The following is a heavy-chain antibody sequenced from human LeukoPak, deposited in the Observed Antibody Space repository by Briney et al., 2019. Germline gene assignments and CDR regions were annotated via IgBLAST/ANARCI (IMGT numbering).Heavy chain of an antibody. V-gene: IGHV4-34*01. D-gene: IGHD2-2*01. CDR2: INHSGST. CDR1: GGSFSGYY. J-gene: IGHJ6*02. Sequence: SETLSLTCAVYGGSFSGYYWSWIRQPPGKGLEWIGEINHSGSTNYNPSLKSRVTMSVDTSKNQFSLKLSSVTAADTAVYYCARADSTSPGHYYYGMDVWGQGTTVTVSS. CDR3: ARADSTSPGHYYYGMDV.